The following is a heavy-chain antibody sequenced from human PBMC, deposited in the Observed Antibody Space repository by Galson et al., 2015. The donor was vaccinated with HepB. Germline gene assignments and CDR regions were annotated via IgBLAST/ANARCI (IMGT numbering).Heavy chain of an antibody. Sequence: SLRLSCAGSGFNFRNYGMHWVRHAPGKGLEWVAVVGFDGAEKHYTGSVRGRFTISRDNSKNTVSLQLNSLRGDDTAVYYCARGKWGLGVGSTPWSWLDPWGQGTLVTVSS. CDR1: GFNFRNYG. D-gene: IGHD2/OR15-2a*01. CDR3: ARGKWGLGVGSTPWSWLDP. V-gene: IGHV3-30*12. J-gene: IGHJ5*02. CDR2: VGFDGAEK.